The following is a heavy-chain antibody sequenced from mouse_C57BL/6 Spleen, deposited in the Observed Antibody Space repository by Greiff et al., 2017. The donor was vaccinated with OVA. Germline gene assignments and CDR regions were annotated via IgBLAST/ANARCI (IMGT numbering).Heavy chain of an antibody. Sequence: EVQLQQSGPELVKPGASVKISCKASGYSFTGYYMNWVKQSPEKSLEWIGEINPSTGGTTYNQKFKAKATLTVDKSSSTAYMQLKSLTSEDSAVYYCARDGTGRFAYWGQGTLVTVSA. V-gene: IGHV1-42*01. J-gene: IGHJ3*01. CDR3: ARDGTGRFAY. CDR2: INPSTGGT. D-gene: IGHD4-1*01. CDR1: GYSFTGYY.